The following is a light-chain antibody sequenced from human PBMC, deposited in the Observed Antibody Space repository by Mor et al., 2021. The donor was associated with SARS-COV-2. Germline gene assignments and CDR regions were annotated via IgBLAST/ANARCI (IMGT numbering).Light chain of an antibody. CDR1: QSVSSKC. CDR3: QQYGSSPQT. J-gene: IGKJ1*01. V-gene: IGKV3-20*01. CDR2: GAS. Sequence: TLSLSPGERATLSCRASQSVSSKCLAWYQQKPGQAPRLLIYGASSRATGIPDRFSGSGFGTDFTLTISRLEPEDFAVYYCQQYGSSPQTFG.